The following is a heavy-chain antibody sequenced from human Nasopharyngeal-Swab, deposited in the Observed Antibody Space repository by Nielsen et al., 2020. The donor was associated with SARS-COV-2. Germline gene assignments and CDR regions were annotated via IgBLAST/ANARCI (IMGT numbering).Heavy chain of an antibody. V-gene: IGHV3-43*01. CDR3: AKSYGSGSHPFDS. Sequence: GESLKISCAASGFKFDDYAMHWVRQAPGKGLEWVSFINWDGGGTYYADSVKGRFTISRDNNKNFLYLQMNSLTTEDTGLYYCAKSYGSGSHPFDSWGQGTLVTVSS. J-gene: IGHJ4*02. CDR1: GFKFDDYA. CDR2: INWDGGGT. D-gene: IGHD3-10*01.